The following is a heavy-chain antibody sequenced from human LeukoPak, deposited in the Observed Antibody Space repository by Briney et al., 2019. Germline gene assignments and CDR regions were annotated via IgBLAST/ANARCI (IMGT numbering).Heavy chain of an antibody. CDR3: VRELYNYGMDV. CDR1: GFTFSKYA. CDR2: IDKSGAKT. Sequence: PGGSLRLSCAASGFTFSKYAMSWVRQVPGKGLEWVSTIDKSGAKTYYADSVKGRFTTSRDDSNSALYLQMNSLRPEDTAVFYCVRELYNYGMDVWGQGTTVTV. J-gene: IGHJ6*02. V-gene: IGHV3-23*01.